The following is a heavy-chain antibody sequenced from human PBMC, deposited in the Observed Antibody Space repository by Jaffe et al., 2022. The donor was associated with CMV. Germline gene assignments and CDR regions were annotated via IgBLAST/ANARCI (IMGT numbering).Heavy chain of an antibody. CDR2: IYYSGST. J-gene: IGHJ6*02. V-gene: IGHV4-39*02. CDR3: ARENQGYDSSGYYYYYYGMDV. Sequence: QLQLQESGPGLVKPSETLSLTCTVSGGSISSSSYYWGWIRQPPGKGLEWIGSIYYSGSTYYNPSLKSRVTISVDTSKNQFSLKLSSVTAADTAVYYCARENQGYDSSGYYYYYYGMDVWGQGTTVTVSS. D-gene: IGHD3-22*01. CDR1: GGSISSSSYY.